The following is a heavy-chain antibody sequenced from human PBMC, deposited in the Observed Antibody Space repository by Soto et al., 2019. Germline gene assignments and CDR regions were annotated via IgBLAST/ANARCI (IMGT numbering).Heavy chain of an antibody. Sequence: PSETLSLTCTVSGGSISSYYWSWIRQPPGKGLEWIGYIYYSGSTNYNPSLKSRVTISVDTSKNQFSLKLSSVTAADTAVYYCARDRPGYYDSSGYSYFDYWGQGTLDTVSS. D-gene: IGHD3-22*01. J-gene: IGHJ4*02. CDR1: GGSISSYY. CDR3: ARDRPGYYDSSGYSYFDY. V-gene: IGHV4-59*01. CDR2: IYYSGST.